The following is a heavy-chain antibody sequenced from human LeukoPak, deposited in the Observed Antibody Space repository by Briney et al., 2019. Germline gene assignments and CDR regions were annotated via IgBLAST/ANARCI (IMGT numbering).Heavy chain of an antibody. CDR3: ATLGFVVVVAATSHFDY. CDR2: IYYSGST. Sequence: KPSXXXXLTCTVSGGSISSSSYYWGWIRQPPGKGLEWIGSIYYSGSTYYNPSLKSRVTISVDTSKNQFSLKLSSVTAADTAVYYCATLGFVVVVAATSHFDYWGQGTLVTVSS. D-gene: IGHD2-15*01. V-gene: IGHV4-39*01. CDR1: GGSISSSSYY. J-gene: IGHJ4*02.